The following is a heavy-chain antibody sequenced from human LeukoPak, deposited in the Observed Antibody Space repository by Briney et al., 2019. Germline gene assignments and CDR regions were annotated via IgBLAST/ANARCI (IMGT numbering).Heavy chain of an antibody. CDR1: GGSISRYY. D-gene: IGHD4-23*01. CDR2: IYYSGST. V-gene: IGHV4-59*08. Sequence: SETVSLTCTVSGGSISRYYWSWIRQPPGKGLEWIGYIYYSGSTNYTPSLKSRVTISVDTSKHQFSLKLSSVTAADTAVYYCARVGKRPEAWGQGTLVTVSS. CDR3: ARVGKRPEA. J-gene: IGHJ4*02.